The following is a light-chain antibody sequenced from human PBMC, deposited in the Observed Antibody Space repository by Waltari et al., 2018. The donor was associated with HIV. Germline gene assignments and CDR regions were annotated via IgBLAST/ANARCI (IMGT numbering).Light chain of an antibody. CDR3: QHRSNWPIT. Sequence: VLTQSPASLVLSPGERATLSCRASQSVSNYLAWYQQKPGQAPRLLIYGASSRATGIPSRFSGSVSVTDFTLTISSLEPGDFAVYYCQHRSNWPITFGQGTRLEIK. V-gene: IGKV3-11*01. CDR2: GAS. CDR1: QSVSNY. J-gene: IGKJ5*01.